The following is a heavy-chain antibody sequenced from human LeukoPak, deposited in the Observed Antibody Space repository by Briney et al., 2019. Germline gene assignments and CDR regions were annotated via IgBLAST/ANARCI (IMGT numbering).Heavy chain of an antibody. D-gene: IGHD3-16*01. CDR2: INSDGSST. V-gene: IGHV3-74*01. Sequence: PGGSLRLSCAASGFSFIGSWMHWVRQAPGKGLVWVSRINSDGSSTTYADSVKGRFTISRDNSKNSLYPQMNSLRTEDTALYYCAKDKVWGYYGMDVWGQGTTVTVSS. CDR3: AKDKVWGYYGMDV. CDR1: GFSFIGSW. J-gene: IGHJ6*02.